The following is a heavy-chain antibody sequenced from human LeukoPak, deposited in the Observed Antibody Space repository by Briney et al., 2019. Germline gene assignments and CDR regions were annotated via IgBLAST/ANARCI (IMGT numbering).Heavy chain of an antibody. D-gene: IGHD3-22*01. CDR1: GYTLTELS. J-gene: IGHJ4*02. Sequence: ASVKVSCKVSGYTLTELSMHWVQQAPGKGLEWMGGFDPEDGETIYAQKFQGRVTMTEDTSTDTAYMELSSLRSEDTAVYYCATLLQGDSSGYYFDYWGQGTLVTVSS. CDR2: FDPEDGET. V-gene: IGHV1-24*01. CDR3: ATLLQGDSSGYYFDY.